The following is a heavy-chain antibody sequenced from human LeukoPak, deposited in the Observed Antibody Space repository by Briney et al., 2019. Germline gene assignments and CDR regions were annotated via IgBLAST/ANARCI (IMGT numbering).Heavy chain of an antibody. D-gene: IGHD6-13*01. CDR3: ATTPREYSSTWYYFDY. J-gene: IGHJ4*02. V-gene: IGHV4-38-2*02. CDR1: GYSISSGYY. CDR2: IYHSGST. Sequence: SETLSLTCNVSGYSISSGYYWAWSRQSPGKGLEWIGSIYHSGSTYYNPSLKSRVTISVDTSKKQFSLNLSSVTAADTAVYYCATTPREYSSTWYYFDYWGQGILVTVSS.